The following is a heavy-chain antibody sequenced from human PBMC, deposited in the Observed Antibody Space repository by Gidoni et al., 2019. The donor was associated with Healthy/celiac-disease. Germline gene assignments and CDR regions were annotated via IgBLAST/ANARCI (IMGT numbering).Heavy chain of an antibody. J-gene: IGHJ6*02. CDR2: ISYDGSNK. CDR1: GFTFSSYA. D-gene: IGHD1-26*01. V-gene: IGHV3-30-3*01. Sequence: QVQLVESGGGVVQPGRSLRLSCAASGFTFSSYAMHWVRQAPGKGLEWVAVISYDGSNKYYADSVKGRFTISRDNSKNTLYLQMNSLRAEDTAVYYCARAGGMMWWELPVGGMDVWGQGTTVTVSS. CDR3: ARAGGMMWWELPVGGMDV.